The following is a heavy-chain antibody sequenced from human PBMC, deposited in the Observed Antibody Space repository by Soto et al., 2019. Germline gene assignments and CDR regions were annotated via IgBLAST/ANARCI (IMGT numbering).Heavy chain of an antibody. CDR2: IGWNGASI. V-gene: IGHV3-9*01. Sequence: EVQLVQCGGGLVQPGRSLRLSCAATGFAFDEYVMHWVRQAPGKGLEWVGSIGWNGASIDYADSVKGRFTISRDNAKNSLFLQMNSLTTEDTALYFCAKSRVVPYFDRWGQGTLVTVSS. CDR1: GFAFDEYV. D-gene: IGHD2-2*01. J-gene: IGHJ4*02. CDR3: AKSRVVPYFDR.